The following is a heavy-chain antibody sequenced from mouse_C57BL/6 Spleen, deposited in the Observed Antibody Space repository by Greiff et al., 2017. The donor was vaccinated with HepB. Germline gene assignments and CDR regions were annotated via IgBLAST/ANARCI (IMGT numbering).Heavy chain of an antibody. Sequence: EVHLVESGPGLVKPSQSLSLTCSVTGYSITSGYYWNWIRQFPGNKLEWMGYISYDGSNNYNPSLKNRISITRDTSKNQFFLKLNSVTTEDTATYYCARGDGYYGWGTGTTVTVSS. V-gene: IGHV3-6*01. D-gene: IGHD2-3*01. J-gene: IGHJ1*03. CDR2: ISYDGSN. CDR1: GYSITSGYY. CDR3: ARGDGYYG.